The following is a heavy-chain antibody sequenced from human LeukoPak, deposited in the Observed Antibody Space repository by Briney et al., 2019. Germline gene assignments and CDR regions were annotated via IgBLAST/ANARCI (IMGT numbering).Heavy chain of an antibody. CDR2: IWYDGSNK. Sequence: GGSLRLSCAASGFTFSSYGMHWVRQAPGKGREWVAVIWYDGSNKYYADSVKGRFTISRDNSKNTLYLQMNSLRAEDTAVYYCAPINWVYPDAFDIWGQGTVVTVSS. D-gene: IGHD7-27*01. CDR3: APINWVYPDAFDI. V-gene: IGHV3-33*01. J-gene: IGHJ3*02. CDR1: GFTFSSYG.